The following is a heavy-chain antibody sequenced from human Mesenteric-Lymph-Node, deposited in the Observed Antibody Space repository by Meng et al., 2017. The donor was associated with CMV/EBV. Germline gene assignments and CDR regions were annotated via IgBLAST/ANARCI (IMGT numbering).Heavy chain of an antibody. D-gene: IGHD2-2*01. CDR2: IYYSGST. CDR3: ARDSVVVPAAIGAYYYYGMDV. Sequence: SETLSLTCTVSGGSISSSSYYLGWIRQPPGKGLEWIGSIYYSGSTYYNPSLKSRVTISVDTSKNQFSLKLSSVTAADTAVYYCARDSVVVPAAIGAYYYYGMDVWGQGTTVTVSS. J-gene: IGHJ6*02. CDR1: GGSISSSSYY. V-gene: IGHV4-39*07.